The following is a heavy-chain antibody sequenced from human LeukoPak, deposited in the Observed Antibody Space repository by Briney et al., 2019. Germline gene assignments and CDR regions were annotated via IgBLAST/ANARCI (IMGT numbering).Heavy chain of an antibody. D-gene: IGHD2/OR15-2a*01. CDR3: ARRPRKNSALDV. V-gene: IGHV4-34*01. J-gene: IGHJ6*04. Sequence: SETLSLTCAVYGGSFSGYYWSWIRQPPGKGLEWIGEINHSGSTNYNPSLKSRDTISVDTSKNQFSLKLSSVTAADTAVYYCARRPRKNSALDVWGKGTTVTVSS. CDR2: INHSGST. CDR1: GGSFSGYY.